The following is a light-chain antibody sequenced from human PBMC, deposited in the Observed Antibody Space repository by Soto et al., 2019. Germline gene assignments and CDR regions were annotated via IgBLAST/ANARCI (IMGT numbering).Light chain of an antibody. CDR1: QSISTW. J-gene: IGKJ1*01. Sequence: DIQLTQSPSTLSASVGDRVTITCRASQSISTWLAWYQQKPGKAHKVLIYDASSLESGVPSRFSGSGSGTKFTLTISSLQPDDFATYYGQQYHTYPTWTFGPGTKVDIK. CDR2: DAS. V-gene: IGKV1-5*01. CDR3: QQYHTYPTWT.